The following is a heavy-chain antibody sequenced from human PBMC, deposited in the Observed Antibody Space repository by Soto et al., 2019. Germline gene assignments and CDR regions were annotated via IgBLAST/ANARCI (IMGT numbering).Heavy chain of an antibody. J-gene: IGHJ4*02. CDR3: ARNGALDY. V-gene: IGHV4-30-4*01. CDR1: GGSISSGDYY. CDR2: ILYSGTT. D-gene: IGHD2-8*01. Sequence: QVQLQESGPGLVKPSQTLSLTCTVSGGSISSGDYYWSWIRQPPGKGLEWIGYILYSGTTNYNPSLESRLTISVDTSKNQFSLKLTSVTAADTAVYYCARNGALDYWGRGTQVTGSS.